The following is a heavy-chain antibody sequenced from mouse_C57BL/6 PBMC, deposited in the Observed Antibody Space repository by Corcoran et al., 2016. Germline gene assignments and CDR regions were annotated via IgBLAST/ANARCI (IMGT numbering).Heavy chain of an antibody. Sequence: EVQLQQSGPELVKPGASVKISCKASGYTFTDYYMNWVKQSHGKSLEWIGDINPNNGGTSYNQKFKGKATLTVDKSSSTAYMELRSLTSEDSAVYYCARLLRRVYFDYWGQGTTLTVSS. CDR1: GYTFTDYY. D-gene: IGHD1-2*01. CDR2: INPNNGGT. J-gene: IGHJ2*01. V-gene: IGHV1-26*01. CDR3: ARLLRRVYFDY.